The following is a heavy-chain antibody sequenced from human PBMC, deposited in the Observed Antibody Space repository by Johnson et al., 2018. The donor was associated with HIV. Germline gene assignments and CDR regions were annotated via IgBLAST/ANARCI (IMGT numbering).Heavy chain of an antibody. Sequence: MQLVESGGGLVQPGGSLRLSCAASGFTVSSNYMSWIRQAPGKGLEWISYIGSSGSTYYADSVKGRFTISRDNSKNTLYLQMNSLRAEDTAVYYCARGGITMIVVVITTGAFDIWGQGTMVTVSS. CDR3: ARGGITMIVVVITTGAFDI. CDR1: GFTVSSNY. V-gene: IGHV3-66*01. J-gene: IGHJ3*02. CDR2: IGSSGST. D-gene: IGHD3-22*01.